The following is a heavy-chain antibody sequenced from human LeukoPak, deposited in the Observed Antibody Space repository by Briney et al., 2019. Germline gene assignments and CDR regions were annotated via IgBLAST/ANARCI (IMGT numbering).Heavy chain of an antibody. D-gene: IGHD5-18*01. J-gene: IGHJ4*02. Sequence: SETLSLTCTVSGGSVSSGSYYWSWIRQPPGKGLEWIGSVCYSGSTYYNPSLKSRVTISVDTSKDQFSLKLSSVTAADTAVYYCARQYSGDSRSPFFDYWGQGTLVTVSS. V-gene: IGHV4-39*01. CDR2: VCYSGST. CDR1: GGSVSSGSYY. CDR3: ARQYSGDSRSPFFDY.